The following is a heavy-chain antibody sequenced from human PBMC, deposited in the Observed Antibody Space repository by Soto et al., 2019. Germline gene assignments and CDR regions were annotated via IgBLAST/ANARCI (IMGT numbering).Heavy chain of an antibody. V-gene: IGHV3-23*01. Sequence: GGSLRLSCAASGFTFSTYAMSWVRQAPGKGLEWVSALSASGGSTYYADSVKGRFTISRDNSKNTVYLQMNSLGADDTAVYFCAKGSSTPPNWFGPWGQGTLVTVSS. CDR3: AKGSSTPPNWFGP. CDR1: GFTFSTYA. J-gene: IGHJ5*02. CDR2: LSASGGST.